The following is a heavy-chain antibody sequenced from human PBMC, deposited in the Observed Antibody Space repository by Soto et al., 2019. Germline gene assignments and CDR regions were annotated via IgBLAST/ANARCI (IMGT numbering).Heavy chain of an antibody. D-gene: IGHD3-22*01. J-gene: IGHJ5*02. V-gene: IGHV4-61*08. CDR2: IYYSGNT. CDR3: ARIPVVTYMSYWLDP. Sequence: PSDTLSLICTVYGDSVTSGDYYWSWIRQPPGKGLEWIGYIYYSGNTNYSPSLKSRVTISLDTSNNQFSLKLSSVTAADTAVYFCARIPVVTYMSYWLDPSAKQPWSPSP. CDR1: GDSVTSGDYY.